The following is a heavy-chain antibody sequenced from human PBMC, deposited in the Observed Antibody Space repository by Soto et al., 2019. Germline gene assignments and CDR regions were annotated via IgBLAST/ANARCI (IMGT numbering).Heavy chain of an antibody. D-gene: IGHD3-22*01. CDR3: ARGPTDYYDNSGNYFLDY. J-gene: IGHJ4*02. Sequence: QVQLVQSGAEVKKPGASVKVSCKASGYTFTTYGMSWVRQAPGQGLDWMGWISTYNGNTKYAERLQGRVTMTTDTDTSTAYMELRSLTSDDTAVDYCARGPTDYYDNSGNYFLDYWGQGTLVTVSS. CDR2: ISTYNGNT. V-gene: IGHV1-18*01. CDR1: GYTFTTYG.